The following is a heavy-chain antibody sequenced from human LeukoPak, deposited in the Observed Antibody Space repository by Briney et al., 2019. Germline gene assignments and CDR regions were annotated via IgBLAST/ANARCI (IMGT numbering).Heavy chain of an antibody. J-gene: IGHJ4*02. CDR1: GGSISSHY. CDR2: IYYSGST. D-gene: IGHD6-6*01. CDR3: ARGGIAARPFDY. V-gene: IGHV4-59*11. Sequence: SETLSLTCTVSGGSISSHYWSWIRQPPGKGLEWIGYIYYSGSTNYNPSLKSRVTISVDTSKNQFSLKLSSVTAADTAVYYCARGGIAARPFDYWGQGTLVTVSS.